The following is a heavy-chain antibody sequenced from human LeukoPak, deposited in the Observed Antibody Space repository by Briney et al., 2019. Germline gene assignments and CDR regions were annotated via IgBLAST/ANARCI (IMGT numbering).Heavy chain of an antibody. Sequence: GGSLRLSCAASGFTFSSYGMHWVRQAPGKGLEWVAFIRYDGSNKYYADSVKGRFTISRDNSKNTLYLQMNSLRPEDTAVYYCARGGEFYYYMDVWGKGTTVTVSS. D-gene: IGHD3-16*01. CDR3: ARGGEFYYYMDV. J-gene: IGHJ6*03. CDR1: GFTFSSYG. CDR2: IRYDGSNK. V-gene: IGHV3-30*02.